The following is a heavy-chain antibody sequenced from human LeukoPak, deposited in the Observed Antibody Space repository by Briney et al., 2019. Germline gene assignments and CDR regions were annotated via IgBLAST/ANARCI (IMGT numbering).Heavy chain of an antibody. CDR1: GGSISSYY. J-gene: IGHJ4*02. Sequence: SETLSLTCTVSGGSISSYYWSSIRQPPGKGLEWIGYIYYSGSTNYNPSLKSRVTISVDTSKNQFSLKLSSVTAADTAVYYCARYSRGPFDYWGQGTLVTVSS. V-gene: IGHV4-59*01. D-gene: IGHD2-21*01. CDR2: IYYSGST. CDR3: ARYSRGPFDY.